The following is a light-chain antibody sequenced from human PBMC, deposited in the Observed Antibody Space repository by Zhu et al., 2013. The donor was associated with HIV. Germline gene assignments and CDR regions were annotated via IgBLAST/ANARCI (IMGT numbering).Light chain of an antibody. V-gene: IGKV1-33*01. CDR2: DAS. CDR1: QDISNY. CDR3: QQYHSYPLT. J-gene: IGKJ4*01. Sequence: DIQMTQSPSSLSASVGDRVTITCQASQDISNYLNWYQQKPGKAPKLLIYDASNLETGVPSRFSGSGSGTDFTFTISSLQPEDCGSYYCQQYHSYPLTFGGGTKVEIK.